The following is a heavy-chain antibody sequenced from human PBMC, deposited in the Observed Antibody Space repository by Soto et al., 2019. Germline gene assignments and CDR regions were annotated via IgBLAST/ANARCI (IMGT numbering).Heavy chain of an antibody. V-gene: IGHV3-48*03. CDR3: ASNHYDILTGYYWDYFDY. CDR2: ISSSGSTI. D-gene: IGHD3-9*01. J-gene: IGHJ4*02. CDR1: GFTFSSYE. Sequence: GGSLRFSCAASGFTFSSYEMNWVRQAPGKGLEWVSYISSSGSTIYYADSVKGRFTISRDNAKNSLYLQMNSLRAEDMAVYYRASNHYDILTGYYWDYFDYWGQGTLVTVSS.